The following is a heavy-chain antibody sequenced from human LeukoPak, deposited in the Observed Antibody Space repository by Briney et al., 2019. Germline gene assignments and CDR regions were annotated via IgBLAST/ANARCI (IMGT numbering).Heavy chain of an antibody. Sequence: SETLSLTCAVYGGSFSGYYWSWIRQPPGKGLEWIGEINHSGSTNYNPSLKSRVTISVDTSKNQFSLKLSSVTAADTAVYYCARGPYGGFDYWGQGTLVTVSS. J-gene: IGHJ4*02. CDR3: ARGPYGGFDY. V-gene: IGHV4-34*01. D-gene: IGHD4-23*01. CDR2: INHSGST. CDR1: GGSFSGYY.